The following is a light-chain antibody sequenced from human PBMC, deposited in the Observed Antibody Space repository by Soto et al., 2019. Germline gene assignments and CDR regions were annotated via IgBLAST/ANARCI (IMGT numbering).Light chain of an antibody. CDR2: DAS. CDR3: QQYDNLPYT. V-gene: IGKV1-33*01. CDR1: QDISDY. J-gene: IGKJ2*01. Sequence: DIQMTQSPSSLSASVGDRVTITCQASQDISDYLNWYQPKPGKAPKLLIYDASNLETGAPSRFSGSGSGTDFTFTISSLQPEDIATYYCQQYDNLPYTFGQGTKLEIK.